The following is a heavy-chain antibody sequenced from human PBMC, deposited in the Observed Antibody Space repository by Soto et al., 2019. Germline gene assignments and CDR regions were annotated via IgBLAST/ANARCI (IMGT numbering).Heavy chain of an antibody. V-gene: IGHV3-49*03. J-gene: IGHJ3*02. CDR3: TRETVYYDSSGYSPPRHDDAFDI. D-gene: IGHD3-22*01. CDR1: GFTFGDYA. CDR2: IRSKAYGGTT. Sequence: GGSLRLSCTASGFTFGDYAMSWFRQAPGKGLEWVGFIRSKAYGGTTEYAASVKGRFTISRDDSKSIAYLQMNSLKTEDTAVYYCTRETVYYDSSGYSPPRHDDAFDIWGQGTMVTVSS.